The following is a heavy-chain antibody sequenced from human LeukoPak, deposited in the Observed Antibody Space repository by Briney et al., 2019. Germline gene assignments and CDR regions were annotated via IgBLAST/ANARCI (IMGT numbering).Heavy chain of an antibody. CDR3: AKEKGYQLLGSWFGELVSPYSDY. Sequence: SGGSLRLSCAVSGFRFSSYAMNWVCQAPGKGLEWVSAISGGGETTFYADSVKGRFTIPRDNSKNTLYLQMNSLRAEDTAVYYCAKEKGYQLLGSWFGELVSPYSDYWGQGTLVTVSS. D-gene: IGHD3-10*01. CDR1: GFRFSSYA. J-gene: IGHJ4*02. CDR2: ISGGGETT. V-gene: IGHV3-23*01.